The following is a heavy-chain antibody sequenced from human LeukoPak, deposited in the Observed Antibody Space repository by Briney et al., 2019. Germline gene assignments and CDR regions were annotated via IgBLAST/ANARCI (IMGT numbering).Heavy chain of an antibody. Sequence: SHTLSLTCTVSGGSISSGGYYWSWIPQHPGKGLEWIGYIYYSGSTYYNPSLKSRVTISVDTSKNQFSLKLSSVTAADTAVYYGARADYSNSGHNDYWGQGTLVTVAS. J-gene: IGHJ4*02. CDR1: GGSISSGGYY. V-gene: IGHV4-31*03. CDR3: ARADYSNSGHNDY. CDR2: IYYSGST. D-gene: IGHD4-11*01.